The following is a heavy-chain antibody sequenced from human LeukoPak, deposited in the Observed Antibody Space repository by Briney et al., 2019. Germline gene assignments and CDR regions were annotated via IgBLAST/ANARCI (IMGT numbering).Heavy chain of an antibody. Sequence: PGGSQRLSCAVSGLTFSSYWMTWVRQAPGKGLELVANIKQDGSEKYYVDSVKGRFTISRDNAKNSLYLQMSSVRAEDTAVYYCARVGCTSTSCLANWGQGTLVTVSS. V-gene: IGHV3-7*01. D-gene: IGHD2-2*01. J-gene: IGHJ4*02. CDR2: IKQDGSEK. CDR3: ARVGCTSTSCLAN. CDR1: GLTFSSYW.